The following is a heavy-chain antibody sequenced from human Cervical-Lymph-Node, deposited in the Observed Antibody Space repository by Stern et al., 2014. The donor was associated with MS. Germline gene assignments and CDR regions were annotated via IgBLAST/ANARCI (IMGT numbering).Heavy chain of an antibody. CDR3: ARGLLGSENAFDI. D-gene: IGHD2-15*01. J-gene: IGHJ3*02. Sequence: QVQLVEAGAEVKKPGASVKVSCKASGYTFTSYGISWVRQAPGQGLEWMGLISSYNCNTTYAQKLQGRFTMTTDTSTSTAYMELRSLRSDDTAVYYCARGLLGSENAFDIWGQVTMVTVSS. CDR2: ISSYNCNT. CDR1: GYTFTSYG. V-gene: IGHV1-18*01.